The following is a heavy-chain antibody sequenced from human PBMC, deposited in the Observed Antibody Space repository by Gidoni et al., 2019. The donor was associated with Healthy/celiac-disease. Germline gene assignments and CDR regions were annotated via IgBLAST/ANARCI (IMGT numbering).Heavy chain of an antibody. Sequence: EVQLVESGGGLVKPGGSLRLSCAASGFPFSSYSMNWVRQAPGKGLGWVSSISSSSSYIYYADSVKGRFTISRDNAKNSLYLQMNSLRAEDTAVYYCARDEDGGKAKYYFDYWGQGTLVTVSS. CDR2: ISSSSSYI. V-gene: IGHV3-21*01. CDR1: GFPFSSYS. J-gene: IGHJ4*02. D-gene: IGHD2-15*01. CDR3: ARDEDGGKAKYYFDY.